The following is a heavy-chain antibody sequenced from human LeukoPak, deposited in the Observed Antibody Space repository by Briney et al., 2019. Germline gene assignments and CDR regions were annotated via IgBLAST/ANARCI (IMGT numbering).Heavy chain of an antibody. J-gene: IGHJ6*02. D-gene: IGHD2-8*01. V-gene: IGHV3-66*01. CDR2: TDSGGST. CDR3: ARDRKGVCGPCGMDV. Sequence: GGSLRLSCAASGFTVSSDYMTWVRQAPGKGLEWVSVTDSGGSTNYADSVKDRFTVSRDNSKNTLYLQMNSLRAEDTAVYYCARDRKGVCGPCGMDVWGQGTTVTVSS. CDR1: GFTVSSDY.